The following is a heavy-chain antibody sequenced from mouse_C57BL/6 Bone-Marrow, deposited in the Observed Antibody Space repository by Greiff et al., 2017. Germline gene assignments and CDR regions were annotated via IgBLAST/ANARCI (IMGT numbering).Heavy chain of an antibody. CDR1: GYTFTSYW. CDR3: AIPPAYYYGSSYWYFDV. Sequence: QVQLQQPGAELVKPGASVKVSCKASGYTFTSYWMHWVKQRPGQGLEWIGRIHPADSDTNYNQKFKGKATLTVDKSSSTAYMQLSSLTSEDSAVYYCAIPPAYYYGSSYWYFDVWGTGTTVTGSS. CDR2: IHPADSDT. V-gene: IGHV1-74*01. D-gene: IGHD1-1*01. J-gene: IGHJ1*03.